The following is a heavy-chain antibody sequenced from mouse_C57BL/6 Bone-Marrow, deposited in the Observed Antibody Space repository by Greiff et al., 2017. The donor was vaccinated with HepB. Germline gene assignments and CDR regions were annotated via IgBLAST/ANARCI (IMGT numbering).Heavy chain of an antibody. J-gene: IGHJ2*01. CDR1: GFTFSDYG. V-gene: IGHV5-17*01. CDR2: ISSGSSTI. D-gene: IGHD1-1*01. Sequence: EVQLVESGGGLVKPGGSLKLSCAASGFTFSDYGMHWVRQAPEKGLEWVAYISSGSSTIYYADTVKGRFTISRDNAKNTLFLQMTSLRSEDTAMYYCAISTVVANYIDYWGQGTTLTVSS. CDR3: AISTVVANYIDY.